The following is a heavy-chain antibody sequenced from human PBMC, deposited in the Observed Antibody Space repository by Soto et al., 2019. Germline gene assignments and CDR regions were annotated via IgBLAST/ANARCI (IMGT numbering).Heavy chain of an antibody. J-gene: IGHJ4*02. CDR2: ISTSNGNT. Sequence: QVQLVQSGADVKKPGASVVVSCKTSGYTFSNHGVSWVRQAPGQGLEWMGWISTSNGNTNHAQKLQGRVTMTTDKSTSTAYMELRSLRSDDTAVYFCARDRDYYDCGGYWGQGTLVTVSS. V-gene: IGHV1-18*01. CDR3: ARDRDYYDCGGY. CDR1: GYTFSNHG. D-gene: IGHD3-22*01.